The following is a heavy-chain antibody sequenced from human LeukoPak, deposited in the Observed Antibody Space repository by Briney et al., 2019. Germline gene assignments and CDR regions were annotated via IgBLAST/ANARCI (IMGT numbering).Heavy chain of an antibody. Sequence: SETLSLTCAVYGGSFSGYYWSWIRQPPGKGLEWIGEINHSGSTNYNPSLKSRVTISVDTSKNQFSLKLSSVTAADTAVYYCMMTHDAFDIWGQGTMVTVSS. J-gene: IGHJ3*02. CDR3: MMTHDAFDI. CDR1: GGSFSGYY. V-gene: IGHV4-34*01. CDR2: INHSGST. D-gene: IGHD2-21*02.